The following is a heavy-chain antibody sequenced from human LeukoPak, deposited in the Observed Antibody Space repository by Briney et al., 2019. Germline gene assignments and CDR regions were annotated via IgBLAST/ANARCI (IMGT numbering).Heavy chain of an antibody. D-gene: IGHD3-22*01. V-gene: IGHV1-69*05. CDR1: VGTFISYA. J-gene: IGHJ3*02. CDR2: IIPIFGTA. Sequence: ASVNVSCKASVGTFISYAISWVRQAPGQGLEWMGGIIPIFGTANYAQKFQGRVTITTDESTSTAYMELSSLRSEDTAVYYCARHHYDYAFDIWGQGTMVTVSS. CDR3: ARHHYDYAFDI.